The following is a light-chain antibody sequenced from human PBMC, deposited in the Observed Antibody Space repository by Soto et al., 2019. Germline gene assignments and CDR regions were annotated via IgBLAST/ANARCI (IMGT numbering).Light chain of an antibody. Sequence: DIQMTQSPSTLSAFVGDRVTITCRASQSISSWLAWYQQKPGKAPNLLIYKASSLESGVPSRFSGSGSGTEFTLTISSLQPYDFATYYCQQYNTYSPTFGQGTKVEIK. CDR2: KAS. CDR3: QQYNTYSPT. CDR1: QSISSW. V-gene: IGKV1-5*03. J-gene: IGKJ1*01.